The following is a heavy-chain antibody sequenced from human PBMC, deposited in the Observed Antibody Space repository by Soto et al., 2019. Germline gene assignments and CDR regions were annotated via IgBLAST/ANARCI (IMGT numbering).Heavy chain of an antibody. D-gene: IGHD2-2*01. CDR1: GYTLTETS. V-gene: IGHV1-24*01. J-gene: IGHJ4*02. CDR3: TRQSPAGPDY. Sequence: ASVKVSCKVSGYTLTETSIHWVRQAPGIGLEWMGGSNPEDGETIYAQKVQGRVIMTEDTSTDTAYMELSSLRSVDTATYYCTRQSPAGPDYWGQGTLVTVSS. CDR2: SNPEDGET.